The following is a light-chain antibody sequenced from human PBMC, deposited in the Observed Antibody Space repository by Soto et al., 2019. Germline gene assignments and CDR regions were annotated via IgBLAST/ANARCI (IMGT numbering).Light chain of an antibody. Sequence: QSVLTQPPSASGTPGQRVTISCSGSSSNIGGNTVNWYQQLPGTAPKLLIYSNHRRPSGVPGRFSGSQSGTSVSLAISDLQSEDEPDYYCAVWDDSLKGYVVGTGTKVTVL. CDR1: SSNIGGNT. J-gene: IGLJ1*01. CDR3: AVWDDSLKGYV. CDR2: SNH. V-gene: IGLV1-44*01.